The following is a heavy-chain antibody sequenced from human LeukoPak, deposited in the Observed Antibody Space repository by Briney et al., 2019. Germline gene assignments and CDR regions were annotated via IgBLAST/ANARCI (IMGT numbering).Heavy chain of an antibody. V-gene: IGHV3-48*03. CDR2: ISDGGKTK. CDR1: GFTFRSSE. J-gene: IGHJ4*02. D-gene: IGHD4-17*01. Sequence: GGSLRLSCAASGFTFRSSEMNWVRQAPGKGLEWVSYISDGGKTKYYADSVKGRFTISRDNAKNSLYLQMNSLRAEDTAVYYCARGSYGDYDFDYWGQGTLVTVSS. CDR3: ARGSYGDYDFDY.